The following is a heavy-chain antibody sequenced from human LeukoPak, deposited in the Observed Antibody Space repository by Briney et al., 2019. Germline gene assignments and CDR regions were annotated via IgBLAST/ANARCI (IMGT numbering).Heavy chain of an antibody. V-gene: IGHV4-39*01. D-gene: IGHD3/OR15-3a*01. CDR1: GGSISSSSYY. Sequence: PSETLSLTCTVSGGSISSSSYYWGWIRQPPGKGLEWIGSIYYSGSTYYNPSLKSRVTISVDTSKNQFSLKLSSVTAADTAVYYCARQKGLTVFDYWGQGTLVTVSS. CDR3: ARQKGLTVFDY. J-gene: IGHJ4*02. CDR2: IYYSGST.